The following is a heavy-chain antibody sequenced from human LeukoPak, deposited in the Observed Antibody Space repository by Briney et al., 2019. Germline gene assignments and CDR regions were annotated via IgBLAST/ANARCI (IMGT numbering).Heavy chain of an antibody. J-gene: IGHJ3*02. Sequence: SETLSLTCAVHGGSFSGYYWSWIPQPPGKGLEWIGEINHSGSTNYNPSLKSRVTISVDTSKNQFSLKLSSVTAADTAVYYCARQHLLYETTLDIWGQGTMVAVSS. V-gene: IGHV4-34*01. CDR3: ARQHLLYETTLDI. CDR1: GGSFSGYY. D-gene: IGHD2-15*01. CDR2: INHSGST.